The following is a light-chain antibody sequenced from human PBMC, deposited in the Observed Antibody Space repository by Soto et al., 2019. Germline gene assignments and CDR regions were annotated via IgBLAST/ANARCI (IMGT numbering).Light chain of an antibody. Sequence: QSVLTQPASVSGPPGQSITISCTGTSSDVGGNKYVSWYQHYPGKAPKLMICDVSNRPSGVSNRFSGSKSGNTASLTISGLQAEDEADYYCSAFTGTTYVFGTGTKVTVL. CDR2: DVS. V-gene: IGLV2-14*03. CDR1: SSDVGGNKY. J-gene: IGLJ1*01. CDR3: SAFTGTTYV.